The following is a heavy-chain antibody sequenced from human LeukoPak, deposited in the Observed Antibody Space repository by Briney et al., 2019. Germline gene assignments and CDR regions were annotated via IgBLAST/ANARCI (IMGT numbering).Heavy chain of an antibody. CDR1: GFSLSTNGMC. CDR3: ARIRGSRYYFDY. J-gene: IGHJ4*02. V-gene: IGHV2-70*01. CDR2: IDWDDDK. Sequence: ESGPTLVNPTQSLTLTFTFSGFSLSTNGMCVSRIRDPPMKALEWLALIDWDDDKYYSTSMKTRLTISKDNSQNQLVLTMTNMDPVDTATYYCARIRGSRYYFDYWGQGTLVTVSS. D-gene: IGHD6-13*01.